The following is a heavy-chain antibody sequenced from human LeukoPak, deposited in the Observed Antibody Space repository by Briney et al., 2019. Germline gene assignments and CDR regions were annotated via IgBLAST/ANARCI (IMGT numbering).Heavy chain of an antibody. CDR1: GYTFTGYY. J-gene: IGHJ6*02. Sequence: GASVKVSCKASGYTFTGYYMHWVRQAPGQGLEWMGWINPNSGGTNYAQKFQGRVTMTRDTSISTAYMELSRLRSDDTAVYYCASWAAPADYYYYYGMDVWGQGTTVTVSS. CDR2: INPNSGGT. D-gene: IGHD6-6*01. CDR3: ASWAAPADYYYYYGMDV. V-gene: IGHV1-2*02.